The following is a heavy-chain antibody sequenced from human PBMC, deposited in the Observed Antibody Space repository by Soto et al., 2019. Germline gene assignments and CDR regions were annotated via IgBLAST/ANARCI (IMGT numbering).Heavy chain of an antibody. CDR2: IYYSGST. J-gene: IGHJ4*02. V-gene: IGHV4-59*08. CDR1: GRSISSYY. Sequence: PETLSLTCTVSGRSISSYYWSWIRQPPGKGLEWIGYIYYSGSTNYNPSLKSRVTISVDTSKNQFSLKLSSVTAADTAVYYCARHHDSWGQGTLVTVSS. CDR3: ARHHDS.